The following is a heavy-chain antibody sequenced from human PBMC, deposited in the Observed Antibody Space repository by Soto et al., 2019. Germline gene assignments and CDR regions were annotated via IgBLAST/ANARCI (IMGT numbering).Heavy chain of an antibody. CDR3: ARGRDSSGYYGVDV. J-gene: IGHJ6*02. CDR1: GGTFSSYA. D-gene: IGHD3-22*01. CDR2: IIPIFGTA. V-gene: IGHV1-69*13. Sequence: GASVKVSCKASGGTFSSYAISWVRQAPGQGLVWMGGIIPIFGTANYAQKFQGRVTITADESTSTAYMELSSLRSEDTAVYYCARGRDSSGYYGVDVWGQGTTVTVSS.